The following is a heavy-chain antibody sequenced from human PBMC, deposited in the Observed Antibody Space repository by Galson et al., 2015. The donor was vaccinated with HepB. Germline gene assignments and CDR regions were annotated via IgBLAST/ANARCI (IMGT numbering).Heavy chain of an antibody. Sequence: SLRLSCAASGLTFSNYAMSWVRQAPGKGLEWVSGIYPSGDTTYYADSVKGRFTISRDDSMNTLYLQMNSLRAEDTAVYFCAKDFCRADNCNPFDYWGQGTLVTVSS. CDR3: AKDFCRADNCNPFDY. CDR2: IYPSGDTT. V-gene: IGHV3-23*01. J-gene: IGHJ4*02. CDR1: GLTFSNYA. D-gene: IGHD1-20*01.